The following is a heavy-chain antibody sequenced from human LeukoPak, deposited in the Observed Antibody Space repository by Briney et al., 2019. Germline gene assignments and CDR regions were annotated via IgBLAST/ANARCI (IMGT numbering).Heavy chain of an antibody. V-gene: IGHV3-33*06. Sequence: PGGSLRLSCAASGFTFSNFGMHWVRQAPGKGLEWVAVIWYDGNKKYYADSVKGRFTISRDNSKNTLCLQMNSLRAEDTAVYYCTKDGGGWLTSGWYYFDYWGQGALVTVSS. CDR1: GFTFSNFG. CDR2: IWYDGNKK. J-gene: IGHJ4*02. CDR3: TKDGGGWLTSGWYYFDY. D-gene: IGHD6-19*01.